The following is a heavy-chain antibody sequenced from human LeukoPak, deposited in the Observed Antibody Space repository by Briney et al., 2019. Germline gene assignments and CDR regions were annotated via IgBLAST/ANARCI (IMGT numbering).Heavy chain of an antibody. V-gene: IGHV1-69*05. D-gene: IGHD5-18*01. J-gene: IGHJ4*02. CDR1: GGTFSSYA. Sequence: GALVKVSCKASGGTFSSYAISWVRQAPGQGLEWMGGIIPIFGTANYAQKFQGRVTITTDESTSTAYMELSSLRSEDTAVYYCARHDDTAMGPFDYWGQGTLVTVSS. CDR2: IIPIFGTA. CDR3: ARHDDTAMGPFDY.